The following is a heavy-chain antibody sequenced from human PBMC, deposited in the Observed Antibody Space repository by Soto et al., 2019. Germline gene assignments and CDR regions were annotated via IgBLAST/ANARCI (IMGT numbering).Heavy chain of an antibody. J-gene: IGHJ3*02. CDR1: GFTFSSYA. D-gene: IGHD4-17*01. V-gene: IGHV3-30-3*01. CDR3: ARDQGPTVTTRRAPFDI. CDR2: ISYDGSNK. Sequence: QVQLVESGGGVVQPGRSLRLSCAASGFTFSSYAMHWVRQAPGKGLEWVAVISYDGSNKYYADSVKGRFTISRDNSKNTLYLQMNSLRAEDTAVYYCARDQGPTVTTRRAPFDICGQGTMVTVSS.